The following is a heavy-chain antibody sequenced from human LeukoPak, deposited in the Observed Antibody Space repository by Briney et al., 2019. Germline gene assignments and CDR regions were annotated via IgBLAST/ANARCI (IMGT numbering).Heavy chain of an antibody. CDR3: AKDELLGSGYFDY. CDR1: GFTFSSYA. CDR2: ISYDGSNK. V-gene: IGHV3-30*04. Sequence: GGSLRLSCAASGFTFSSYAMHWVRQAPGKGLEWVAVISYDGSNKYYADSVKGRFTISRDNSKNTLYLQMNSLRAEDTAVYYCAKDELLGSGYFDYWGQGTLVTVSS. D-gene: IGHD1-26*01. J-gene: IGHJ4*02.